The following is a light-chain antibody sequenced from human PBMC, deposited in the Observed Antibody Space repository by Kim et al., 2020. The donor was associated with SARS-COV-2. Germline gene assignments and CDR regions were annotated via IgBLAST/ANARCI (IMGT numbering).Light chain of an antibody. CDR1: SSNIGAGYD. V-gene: IGLV1-40*01. CDR3: QSYDNSLSGYV. CDR2: GNS. J-gene: IGLJ1*01. Sequence: QRVTSSCTGSSSNIGAGYDVHWYQQLPGTAPKLLIYGNSNRPSGVPDRFSGSKSGTSASLAITGLQAEDEADYYCQSYDNSLSGYVFGTGTKVSVL.